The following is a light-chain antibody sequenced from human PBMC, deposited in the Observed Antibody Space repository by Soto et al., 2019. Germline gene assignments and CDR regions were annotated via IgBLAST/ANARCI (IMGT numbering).Light chain of an antibody. J-gene: IGKJ5*01. Sequence: EIELTQSPGTLSLSPGERATLSCRASQRLASNYLAWYQQRPGQAPRLLLYGVSNGATGIPARFSGSGSGTDFTLTISNLEPEDFAVYYCQQRSNWPANFGQGTRLEIK. CDR1: QRLASNY. V-gene: IGKV3-11*01. CDR2: GVS. CDR3: QQRSNWPAN.